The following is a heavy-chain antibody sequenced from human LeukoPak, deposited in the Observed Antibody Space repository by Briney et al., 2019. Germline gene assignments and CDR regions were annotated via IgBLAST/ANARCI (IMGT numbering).Heavy chain of an antibody. Sequence: GGSLRLSCAASKFTFSTSAMSRVRQAPGKGLEWVSAISGSGANTYYVDSVKGRFTISRDNSKNTLYLEMSSLRSDDTAVYYCAKESQTYYDIMTGYPNYYFDYWGQGTLVTVSS. D-gene: IGHD3-9*01. V-gene: IGHV3-23*01. CDR2: ISGSGANT. J-gene: IGHJ4*02. CDR1: KFTFSTSA. CDR3: AKESQTYYDIMTGYPNYYFDY.